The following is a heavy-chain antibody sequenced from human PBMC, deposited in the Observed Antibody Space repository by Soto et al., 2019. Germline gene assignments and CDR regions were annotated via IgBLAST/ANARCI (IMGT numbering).Heavy chain of an antibody. CDR1: GGTFSSYA. V-gene: IGHV1-69*06. D-gene: IGHD5-12*01. CDR2: IIPTFGTA. J-gene: IGHJ6*02. Sequence: ASVKVSCKASGGTFSSYAISWVRQAPGQGLEWMGGIIPTFGTANYAQKFQGRVTITADKSTSTAYMELSSLRSEDTAVYYCARRYDTVATTTALYYYYGMDVWGQGTTVTVSS. CDR3: ARRYDTVATTTALYYYYGMDV.